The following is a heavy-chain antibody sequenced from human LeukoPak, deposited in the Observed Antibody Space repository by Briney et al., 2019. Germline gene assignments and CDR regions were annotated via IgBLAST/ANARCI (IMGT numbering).Heavy chain of an antibody. CDR3: ARAVRYSSSWDLDY. D-gene: IGHD6-13*01. Sequence: SETLSLTCTVSGGSISSYYWSWIRQPPGKGLEWIGYIYYSGSTNYNPSLKSRVTISVDTSKNQFSLKLSSVTPEDTAVYYCARAVRYSSSWDLDYWGQGTLVTVSS. V-gene: IGHV4-59*12. CDR2: IYYSGST. J-gene: IGHJ4*02. CDR1: GGSISSYY.